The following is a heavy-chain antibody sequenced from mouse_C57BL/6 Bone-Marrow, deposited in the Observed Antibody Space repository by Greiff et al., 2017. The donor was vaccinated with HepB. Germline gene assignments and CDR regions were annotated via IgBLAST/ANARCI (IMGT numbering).Heavy chain of an antibody. V-gene: IGHV1-19*01. CDR1: GYTFTDYY. CDR3: ATTVPHYYAMDY. CDR2: INPYNGGT. D-gene: IGHD1-1*01. J-gene: IGHJ4*01. Sequence: EVKLVESGPVLVKPGASVKMSCKASGYTFTDYYMNWVKQSHGKSLEWIGVINPYNGGTSYNQKFKGKATLTVDKSSSTAYMELNSLTSEDSAVYYCATTVPHYYAMDYWGQGTSVTVSS.